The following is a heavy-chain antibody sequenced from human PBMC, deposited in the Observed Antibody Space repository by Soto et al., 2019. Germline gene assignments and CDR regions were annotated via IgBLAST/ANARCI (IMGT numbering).Heavy chain of an antibody. CDR2: IGSSDNII. D-gene: IGHD3-22*01. Sequence: GGSLRLSXAASGFTFSDYYMSWIRQAPGKGLEWVSYIGSSDNIIYYADSVKGRFTISRDNAKNSLYLQMNSLRAEDTAVYYCARDLGYYESSGYFDYWGQGTLVTVS. V-gene: IGHV3-11*01. J-gene: IGHJ4*02. CDR3: ARDLGYYESSGYFDY. CDR1: GFTFSDYY.